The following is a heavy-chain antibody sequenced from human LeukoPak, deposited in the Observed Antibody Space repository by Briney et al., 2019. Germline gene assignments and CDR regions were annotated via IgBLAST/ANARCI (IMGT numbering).Heavy chain of an antibody. CDR2: IIPIFGTA. Sequence: ASVKVSCKASGGTFSSYAINWVRQAPGQGLKWMGGIIPIFGTANYAQKFQGRVTITTDEPTSTAYMELSSLRSEDTAVYYCARLFARGGEISGSYFYYWGQGTLVTVSS. CDR1: GGTFSSYA. D-gene: IGHD1-26*01. CDR3: ARLFARGGEISGSYFYY. J-gene: IGHJ4*02. V-gene: IGHV1-69*05.